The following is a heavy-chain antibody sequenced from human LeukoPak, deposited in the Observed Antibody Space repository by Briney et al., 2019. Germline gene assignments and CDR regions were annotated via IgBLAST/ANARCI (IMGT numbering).Heavy chain of an antibody. V-gene: IGHV4-31*03. D-gene: IGHD3-9*01. CDR1: GGSISSGGYY. CDR3: ASLRRYLTGYLVDAFDI. Sequence: SQTLSLTCTVSGGSISSGGYYWSWIRQHPGKGLEWIGYIYYSGSTYYNPSLKSRVTISVDTSKNQFSLKLSSVTAADTAVYYCASLRRYLTGYLVDAFDIWGQGTMVTVSS. CDR2: IYYSGST. J-gene: IGHJ3*02.